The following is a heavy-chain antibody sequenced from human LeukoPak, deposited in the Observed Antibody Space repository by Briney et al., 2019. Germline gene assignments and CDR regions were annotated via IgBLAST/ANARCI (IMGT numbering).Heavy chain of an antibody. J-gene: IGHJ4*01. V-gene: IGHV4-61*09. CDR2: IYGSAST. Sequence: SETLSLTCSVSGSSISSGSYYWSWIWQPAGKGLEWIGHIYGSASTNYNPSLKSRLSVSVDTSKSQFSLKLSSVTAADTAVYYCARVVSAVSCIRSSCYTSYYSDSWGHGALVIVSS. CDR1: GSSISSGSYY. CDR3: ARVVSAVSCIRSSCYTSYYSDS. D-gene: IGHD2-2*02.